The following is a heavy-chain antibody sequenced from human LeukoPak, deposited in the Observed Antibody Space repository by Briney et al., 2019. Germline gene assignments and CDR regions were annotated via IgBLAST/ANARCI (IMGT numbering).Heavy chain of an antibody. Sequence: GESLKISCKGSGYSFTNSWIGWVRQMPGKGLEWLGIIYPGDSDTKYSPSFQGQVTISADKSINTAYLQWSSLKASDTAMYYCARTEKQQLVQPFDYWGQGTLVTVSS. CDR3: ARTEKQQLVQPFDY. V-gene: IGHV5-51*01. J-gene: IGHJ4*02. CDR1: GYSFTNSW. D-gene: IGHD6-13*01. CDR2: IYPGDSDT.